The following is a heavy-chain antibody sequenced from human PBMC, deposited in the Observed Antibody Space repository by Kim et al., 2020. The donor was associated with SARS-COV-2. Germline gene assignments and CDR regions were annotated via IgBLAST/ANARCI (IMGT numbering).Heavy chain of an antibody. CDR2: VKQDGSDK. Sequence: PGGSLRLSCVASGFTFRNNWMSWVRQAPGKGLEWVAIVKQDGSDKYYVDSVRGRFTISRDNAKNSLYLQMNSLRAEDTALYYCAGGGGWYFDDWGQGTLV. CDR3: AGGGGWYFDD. V-gene: IGHV3-7*03. J-gene: IGHJ4*02. CDR1: GFTFRNNW. D-gene: IGHD2-15*01.